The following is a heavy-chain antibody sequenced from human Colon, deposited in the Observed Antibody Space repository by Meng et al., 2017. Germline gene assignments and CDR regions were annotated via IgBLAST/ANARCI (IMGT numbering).Heavy chain of an antibody. CDR1: GSSVRSGYY. Sequence: SETLSLTCTVSGSSVRSGYYWGWIRQPPGKGLEWIVSRYHGGTTYYSPSLKSRVTIAIDTSKNQFSLNLTSVTAADTAVYYCARSTAETLWHGELPISSYFDTWGQGALVTVSS. D-gene: IGHD4-17*01. CDR3: ARSTAETLWHGELPISSYFDT. J-gene: IGHJ4*02. CDR2: RYHGGTT. V-gene: IGHV4-38-2*02.